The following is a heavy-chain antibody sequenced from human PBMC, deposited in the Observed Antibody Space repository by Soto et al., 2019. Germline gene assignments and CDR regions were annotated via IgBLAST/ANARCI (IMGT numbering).Heavy chain of an antibody. J-gene: IGHJ5*02. CDR1: GGSISSYY. Sequence: SETLSLTCTVSGGSISSYYWSWIRQPPGKGLEWIGYIYYSGSTNYNPSLKSRVTISVGTSKNQFSLKLSSVTAADTAVYYCARDPAYCSSTSCRNWFDPWGQGTLVTVSS. CDR2: IYYSGST. D-gene: IGHD2-2*01. CDR3: ARDPAYCSSTSCRNWFDP. V-gene: IGHV4-59*01.